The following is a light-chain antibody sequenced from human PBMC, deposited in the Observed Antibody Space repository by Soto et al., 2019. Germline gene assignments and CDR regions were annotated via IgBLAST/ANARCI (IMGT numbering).Light chain of an antibody. CDR3: HQYASSFGT. Sequence: EIVLTQSPDTVSLSPGDRATLSCRASQSVGHMFLAWFQQKPGQAPRLLIFDAYRRATGIPDRFSGSGSGTNFALTISRLEPEDFALYYCHQYASSFGTFGQGTKVDI. CDR2: DAY. CDR1: QSVGHMF. J-gene: IGKJ1*01. V-gene: IGKV3-20*01.